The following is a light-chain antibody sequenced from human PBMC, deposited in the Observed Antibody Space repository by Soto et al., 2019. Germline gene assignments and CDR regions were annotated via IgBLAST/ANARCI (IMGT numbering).Light chain of an antibody. CDR1: QSISSY. CDR3: QQTYSTPFT. CDR2: AAS. Sequence: DIQMTQSPSSLSASVGDRVTITCRASQSISSYLNWYHQKPGKAPKLLIYAASSLQSGVPSRFSGSGSATDFTLTISSLQPEDSATFYCQQTYSTPFTFGQGTKVEIK. V-gene: IGKV1-39*01. J-gene: IGKJ2*01.